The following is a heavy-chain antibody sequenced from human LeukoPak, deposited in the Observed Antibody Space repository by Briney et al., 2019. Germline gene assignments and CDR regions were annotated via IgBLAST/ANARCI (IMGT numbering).Heavy chain of an antibody. CDR1: GGSFSGYY. V-gene: IGHV4-34*01. D-gene: IGHD3-10*01. CDR3: AREMVRPGGAKDNY. CDR2: INHSGST. Sequence: PSETLSLTCAVYGGSFSGYYWSWIRQPPGKGLEWIGEINHSGSTNYNPSLKSRVTISVDTSKNQFSLKLSSVTAADTAVYYCAREMVRPGGAKDNYWGQGTLVTVSS. J-gene: IGHJ4*02.